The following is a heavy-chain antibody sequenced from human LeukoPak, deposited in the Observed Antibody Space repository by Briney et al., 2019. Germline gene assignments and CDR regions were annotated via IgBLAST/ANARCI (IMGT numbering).Heavy chain of an antibody. V-gene: IGHV4-4*07. CDR1: GGSISSYY. J-gene: IGHJ4*02. D-gene: IGHD6-13*01. CDR3: ARGGSSSWYEGFFDY. CDR2: IYTSGST. Sequence: TSETLSLTCTVSGGSISSYYWGWIRQPAGKGLEWIGRIYTSGSTNYNPSLKSRVTMSVDTSKNQFSLKLSSVTAADTAVYYCARGGSSSWYEGFFDYWGQGTLVTVSS.